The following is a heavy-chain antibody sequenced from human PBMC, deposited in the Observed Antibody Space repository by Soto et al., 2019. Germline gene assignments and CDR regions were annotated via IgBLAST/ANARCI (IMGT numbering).Heavy chain of an antibody. J-gene: IGHJ5*02. CDR1: GGTFSSYA. CDR2: IIPIFGTA. V-gene: IGHV1-69*01. Sequence: QVQLVQSGAEVKKPGSSVKVSCKASGGTFSSYAISWVRQAPGQGLEWMGGIIPIFGTANYAQKFQGRVTITAEESTSTAYMELSSLRSEDTAVYYCAKQVVPAATNYWFDPWGQGTLVNVSS. CDR3: AKQVVPAATNYWFDP. D-gene: IGHD2-2*01.